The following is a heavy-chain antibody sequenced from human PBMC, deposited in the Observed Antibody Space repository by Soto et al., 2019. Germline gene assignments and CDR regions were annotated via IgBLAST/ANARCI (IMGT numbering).Heavy chain of an antibody. D-gene: IGHD6-19*01. Sequence: GGSLRLSCAASGFTFSSYAMHWVRQAPGKGLEWVAVISYDGSNKYYADSVKGRFTISRDNSKNTLYLQMNSLRAEDTAVYYCAREDGQAPIAVAGTGWFDPWGQGTLVTVSS. CDR1: GFTFSSYA. CDR2: ISYDGSNK. V-gene: IGHV3-30-3*01. CDR3: AREDGQAPIAVAGTGWFDP. J-gene: IGHJ5*02.